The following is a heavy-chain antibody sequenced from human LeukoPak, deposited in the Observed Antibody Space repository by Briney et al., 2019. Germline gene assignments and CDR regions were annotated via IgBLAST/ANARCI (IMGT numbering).Heavy chain of an antibody. Sequence: VGSLRLSCAASGLGFSGFSMSWVRESPTKGLEWVDNRKQDGSESYYVDSVKGRFTISRDNAKNSLSLQMNNLRVEDTAVYYCARAGSHWHYVYWGQGTVVTVSS. CDR2: RKQDGSES. J-gene: IGHJ4*02. CDR1: GLGFSGFS. D-gene: IGHD3-10*01. CDR3: ARAGSHWHYVY. V-gene: IGHV3-7*01.